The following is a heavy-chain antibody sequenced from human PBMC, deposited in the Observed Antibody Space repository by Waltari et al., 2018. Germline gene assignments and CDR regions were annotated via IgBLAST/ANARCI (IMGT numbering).Heavy chain of an antibody. Sequence: QVQLVESGGGVVQPGRSLRLSCAASGFTFSSYGLHWVRQAPGKGRGWVAVIWYDGSNKYYADSVKGRFTISRDNSKNTLYLQMNSLRAEDTAVYYCARRGRMTTVTIYYYYGMDVWGQGTTVTVSS. CDR2: IWYDGSNK. CDR1: GFTFSSYG. V-gene: IGHV3-33*01. D-gene: IGHD4-17*01. J-gene: IGHJ6*02. CDR3: ARRGRMTTVTIYYYYGMDV.